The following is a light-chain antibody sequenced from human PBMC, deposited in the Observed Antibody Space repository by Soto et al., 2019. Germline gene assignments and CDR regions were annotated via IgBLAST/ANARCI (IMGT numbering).Light chain of an antibody. CDR2: DST. CDR3: QQRNVWPPIT. V-gene: IGKV3-11*01. Sequence: TQPPSSLSLSPWERATLACRASQSIHTSLAWYQQKSGKPPRLVIYDSTLRANGVPDRFGGSRSGTEFTLTINSLEPEDFAVYYCQQRNVWPPITFGQGTRLEIK. CDR1: QSIHTS. J-gene: IGKJ5*01.